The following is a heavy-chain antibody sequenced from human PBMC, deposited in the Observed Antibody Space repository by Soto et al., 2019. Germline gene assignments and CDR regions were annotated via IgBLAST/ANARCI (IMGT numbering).Heavy chain of an antibody. CDR1: GFTFSSYA. CDR3: AKGVYYDVLRGYYTYHMDV. V-gene: IGHV3-23*01. D-gene: IGHD3-3*01. Sequence: EVQLLESGGGLVQPGGSLRLSCAASGFTFSSYAMNWVRQAPGKGLEWVSSISGSGGSTYYADSVKGRVTISRDNSENTLYLQMNSLRAEDTAVYFCAKGVYYDVLRGYYTYHMDVWGKGTTVTVSS. J-gene: IGHJ6*03. CDR2: ISGSGGST.